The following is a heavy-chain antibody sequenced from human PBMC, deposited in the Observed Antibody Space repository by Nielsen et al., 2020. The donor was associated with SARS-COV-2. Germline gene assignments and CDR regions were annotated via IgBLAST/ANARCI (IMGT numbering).Heavy chain of an antibody. CDR1: GFTFSSNA. J-gene: IGHJ4*02. CDR3: ATLSAPLDY. V-gene: IGHV3-74*01. D-gene: IGHD6-6*01. Sequence: GGSLRLSCAASGFTFSSNAMSWVRQAPGKGLVWVSEINDDGSITNYADSVKGRFTISRDNAKNTLYLQMNSLRAEDTAVYYCATLSAPLDYWGQGTLVTVSS. CDR2: INDDGSIT.